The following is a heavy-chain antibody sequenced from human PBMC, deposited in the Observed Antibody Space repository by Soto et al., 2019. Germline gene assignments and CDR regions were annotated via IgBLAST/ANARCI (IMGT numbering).Heavy chain of an antibody. D-gene: IGHD3-10*01. J-gene: IGHJ4*02. Sequence: GGSLSLSCAASGLTFSSYSMHWVRQATGKGLEWVSSISSSSSYIYYADSVKGRFTISRDNPKNSLYLQMNSLRAEDTAVYYCARDFGDYWGQGTLVTVSS. CDR3: ARDFGDY. V-gene: IGHV3-21*01. CDR1: GLTFSSYS. CDR2: ISSSSSYI.